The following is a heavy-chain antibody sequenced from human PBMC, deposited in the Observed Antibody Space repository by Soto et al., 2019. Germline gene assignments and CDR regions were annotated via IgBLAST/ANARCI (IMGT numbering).Heavy chain of an antibody. D-gene: IGHD1-26*01. V-gene: IGHV4-34*01. CDR1: GGSFSGYY. CDR3: ANLIVFHSSYYHDY. J-gene: IGHJ4*01. Sequence: SGPLSITCAVYGGSFSGYYWGWSRQLPGKGLEWIGEINHSGNTNYNPSLKSRVTMLVDTSKNQFSLSLSSVTAADTAVYYCANLIVFHSSYYHDYWGHGTLVTVSS. CDR2: INHSGNT.